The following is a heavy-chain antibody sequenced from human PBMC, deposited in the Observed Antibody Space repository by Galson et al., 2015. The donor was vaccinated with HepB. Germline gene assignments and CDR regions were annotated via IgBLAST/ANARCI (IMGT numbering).Heavy chain of an antibody. CDR1: GYTFTSYD. V-gene: IGHV1-8*01. CDR3: ARGLERRPTGWFDP. D-gene: IGHD1-1*01. J-gene: IGHJ5*02. CDR2: MNPNSGNT. Sequence: SVKVSCKASGYTFTSYDINWVRQAPGQGLEWMGWMNPNSGNTGYAQKFQGRVTMTRNTSISTAYMELSSLRSEDTAVYYCARGLERRPTGWFDPWGQGTLVTVSS.